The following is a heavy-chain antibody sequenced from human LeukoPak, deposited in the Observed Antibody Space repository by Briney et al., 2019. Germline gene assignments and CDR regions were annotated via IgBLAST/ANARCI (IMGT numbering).Heavy chain of an antibody. D-gene: IGHD5-24*01. J-gene: IGHJ3*02. CDR1: GSTFLNYR. CDR2: ISSSSSYI. CDR3: ARDYVMATIRYAFDI. Sequence: PGGSLRLSCAGCGSTFLNYRMNWVRQAPGKGLEWVSSISSSSSYIYYADSVKGRFTISRDNAKNSLYLQMNSLRAEDTAVYYCARDYVMATIRYAFDIWGQGTMVTVSS. V-gene: IGHV3-21*01.